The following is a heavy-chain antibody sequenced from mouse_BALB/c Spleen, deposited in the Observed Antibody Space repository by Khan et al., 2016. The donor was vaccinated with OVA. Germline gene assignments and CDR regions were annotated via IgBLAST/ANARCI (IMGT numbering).Heavy chain of an antibody. CDR2: IIPSNDYT. D-gene: IGHD2-14*01. Sequence: QVQLQQSGAELARPGASVKMSCKASGYTFTTYTIHWVKQRPGQGLEWIGYIIPSNDYTNYNQKFKDRATLTADKSSSTAYMQLSSLPSEDSAVYYWARGGAYYRSDGWFAYWGQGTLVTVSA. CDR3: ARGGAYYRSDGWFAY. CDR1: GYTFTTYT. J-gene: IGHJ3*01. V-gene: IGHV1-4*01.